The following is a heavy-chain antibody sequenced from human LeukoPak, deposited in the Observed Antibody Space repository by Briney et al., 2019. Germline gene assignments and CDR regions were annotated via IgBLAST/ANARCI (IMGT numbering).Heavy chain of an antibody. D-gene: IGHD2-8*01. CDR2: IYYSGST. CDR1: GGSINSSSYY. CDR3: ARHSIGGRYQHDY. J-gene: IGHJ4*02. V-gene: IGHV4-39*01. Sequence: PSETLSLTCTVSGGSINSSSYYWGWIRQPPGKGLEWIGSIYYSGSTYYNPSLKSRVTISVDTSKNQFSLKLSSVTAADTAVYYCARHSIGGRYQHDYWGQGTLVTVSS.